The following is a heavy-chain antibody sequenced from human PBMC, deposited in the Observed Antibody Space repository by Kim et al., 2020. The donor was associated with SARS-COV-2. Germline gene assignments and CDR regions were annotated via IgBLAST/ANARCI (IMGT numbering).Heavy chain of an antibody. D-gene: IGHD6-13*01. Sequence: YNADSVKGRFTISRDNSKNTLYLQMNSLRAEDTAVYYCAKDELAAAGMLDYWGQGTLVTVSS. J-gene: IGHJ4*02. V-gene: IGHV3-23*03. CDR3: AKDELAAAGMLDY.